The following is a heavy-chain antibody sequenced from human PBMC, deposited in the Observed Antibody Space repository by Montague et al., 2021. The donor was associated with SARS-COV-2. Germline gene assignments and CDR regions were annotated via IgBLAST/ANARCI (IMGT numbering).Heavy chain of an antibody. CDR3: AGCVVESGTGMDV. V-gene: IGHV3-21*01. D-gene: IGHD2-21*01. Sequence: SLRLSCAASGFTFSSYSMNWVRQAPGKGLEWVSSISSSSSYIYYADSVKGRFTISRDNAKNSLYLQMNSLRAEDTAVYYCAGCVVESGTGMDVWGQGTTVTVSS. CDR1: GFTFSSYS. J-gene: IGHJ6*02. CDR2: ISSSSSYI.